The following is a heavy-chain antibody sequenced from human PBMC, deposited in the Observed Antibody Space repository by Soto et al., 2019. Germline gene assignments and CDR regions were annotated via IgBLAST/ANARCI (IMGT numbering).Heavy chain of an antibody. J-gene: IGHJ4*02. V-gene: IGHV3-23*01. D-gene: IGHD4-17*01. Sequence: EVQVLESGGGLVQRGGSLRLSCAASGFTFSSYAMTWVRQAPGKGLEWVSGISGRGGSTYYADSVKGLFTISRDNSKNTLYLQMHSLRAEDTAVYYCAKDHHRDDYGYQVYDYWGQGTLVTVSS. CDR3: AKDHHRDDYGYQVYDY. CDR1: GFTFSSYA. CDR2: ISGRGGST.